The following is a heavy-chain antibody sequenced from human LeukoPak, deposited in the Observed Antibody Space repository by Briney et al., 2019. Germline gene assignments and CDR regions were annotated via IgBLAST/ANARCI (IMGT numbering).Heavy chain of an antibody. V-gene: IGHV4-30-4*01. J-gene: IGHJ4*02. CDR3: ARVIGHYDILTGEYLFGVFDY. CDR2: IYYSGST. D-gene: IGHD3-9*01. Sequence: PSQTLSLTCTVSGGSISSGDYYWSWIRQPPGKGLEWIGYIYYSGSTNYNPSLKSRVTISVDTSKNQFSLKLSSVTAADTAVYYCARVIGHYDILTGEYLFGVFDYWGQGTLVTVSS. CDR1: GGSISSGDYY.